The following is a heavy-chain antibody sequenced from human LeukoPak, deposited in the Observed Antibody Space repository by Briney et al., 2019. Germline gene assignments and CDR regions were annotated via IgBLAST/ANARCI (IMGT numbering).Heavy chain of an antibody. CDR3: AKGGPGYSSSWYMMY. Sequence: PGGSLRLSCAASGFTFSSYGMHWVRQAPGKGLEWVAFIRYDGSNKYYADSVKGRFTISRDNSKNTLYLQMNSLRAEDTAVYYCAKGGPGYSSSWYMMYWGQGTLVTVSS. CDR2: IRYDGSNK. CDR1: GFTFSSYG. D-gene: IGHD6-13*01. J-gene: IGHJ4*02. V-gene: IGHV3-30*02.